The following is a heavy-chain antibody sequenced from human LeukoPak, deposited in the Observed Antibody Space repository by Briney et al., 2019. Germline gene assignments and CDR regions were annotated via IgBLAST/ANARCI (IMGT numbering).Heavy chain of an antibody. CDR1: GYTFTGYY. CDR3: ARANYGDYGRGGFEI. CDR2: INPNSGDT. J-gene: IGHJ3*02. D-gene: IGHD4-17*01. Sequence: ASVKVSCKASGYTFTGYYMHWVRQAPGQGLEWMGWINPNSGDTNYAQKFQGRVTMTRDTSISTAYMELSRLRSDDTALYYCARANYGDYGRGGFEIWGQGTMVTVSS. V-gene: IGHV1-2*02.